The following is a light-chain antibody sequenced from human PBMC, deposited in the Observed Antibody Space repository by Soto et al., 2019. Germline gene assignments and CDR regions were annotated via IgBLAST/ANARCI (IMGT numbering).Light chain of an antibody. J-gene: IGLJ1*01. CDR1: NSDVGGYNY. Sequence: QSVLTQPASVSGSPGQSITISCTGTNSDVGGYNYVSWYQQHPGKAPELMIYEVSHRPSGVSNRFSGSKSDNTASLTISGLQAEDEADYYCSSYTSISTPYVFGTGTKVTVL. V-gene: IGLV2-14*01. CDR3: SSYTSISTPYV. CDR2: EVS.